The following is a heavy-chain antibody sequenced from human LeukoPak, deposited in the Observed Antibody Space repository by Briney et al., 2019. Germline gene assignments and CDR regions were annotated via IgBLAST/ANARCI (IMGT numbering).Heavy chain of an antibody. V-gene: IGHV3-53*01. CDR3: ASGDMEASSGFDY. CDR2: IYSGGST. CDR1: GFTVSSNY. D-gene: IGHD5-12*01. J-gene: IGHJ4*02. Sequence: GGSLRLSCAASGFTVSSNYMSWVRQAPGKGLEWVSVIYSGGSTYYADSVKGRFTISRDNSKNTLYLQMNSLRAEDTAVYYCASGDMEASSGFDYWGQGTLVTVSS.